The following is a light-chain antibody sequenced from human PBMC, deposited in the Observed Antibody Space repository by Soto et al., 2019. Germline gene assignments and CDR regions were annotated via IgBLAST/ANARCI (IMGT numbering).Light chain of an antibody. V-gene: IGLV2-23*01. CDR1: SSDVGSYNL. CDR3: CSYAGSSTYV. Sequence: QSAPTQPASVSGSPGQSITISCTGTSSDVGSYNLVSWYQQHPGKAPKLMIYEGSKRPSGVSNRFSGSKSGNTASLTISGLQAEDEAYYYCCSYAGSSTYVFGTGTKVTVL. J-gene: IGLJ1*01. CDR2: EGS.